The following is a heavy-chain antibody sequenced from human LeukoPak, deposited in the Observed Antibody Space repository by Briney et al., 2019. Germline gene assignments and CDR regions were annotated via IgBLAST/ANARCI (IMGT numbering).Heavy chain of an antibody. V-gene: IGHV3-9*01. Sequence: GGSLRLSCAASGFTFDDYAMHWVRQAPGKGLEWVAGINWNSAVYADSLKGRLTISRDNAKNSLFLQMNSLKTEDTAFYYCAKGARSSSGYTTDWGQGILVTVSS. J-gene: IGHJ4*02. CDR3: AKGARSSSGYTTD. D-gene: IGHD3-22*01. CDR1: GFTFDDYA. CDR2: INWNSA.